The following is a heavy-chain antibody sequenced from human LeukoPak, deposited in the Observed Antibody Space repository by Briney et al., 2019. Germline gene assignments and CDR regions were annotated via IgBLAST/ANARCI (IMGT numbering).Heavy chain of an antibody. V-gene: IGHV1-8*01. D-gene: IGHD3-10*01. CDR1: GYSFTSYD. J-gene: IGHJ5*02. CDR2: MNPNSGNT. Sequence: ASVKVSCKASGYSFTSYDINWVRQATGQGPEWMGWMNPNSGNTGYAQKFQGRVTMTRNTSVSTAYMELSSLRSEDTAVYYCARDYYGSRSSGFGPWGQGTLVTVSS. CDR3: ARDYYGSRSSGFGP.